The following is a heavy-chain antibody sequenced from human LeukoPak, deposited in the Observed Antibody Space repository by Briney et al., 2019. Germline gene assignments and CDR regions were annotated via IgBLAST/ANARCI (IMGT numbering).Heavy chain of an antibody. D-gene: IGHD3-10*01. CDR2: IXXXGST. Sequence: SETLSLTCAVYGGSFSGYYXSWIRQPPXXXXEWIGXIXXXGSTNYNPSLKSRVTISVDTSKNQFSLKLSSVTAADTAVYYCARRRYGSGSYSNHLWDYFDYWGQGTLVTVSS. CDR1: GGSFSGYY. CDR3: ARRRYGSGSYSNHLWDYFDY. J-gene: IGHJ4*02. V-gene: IGHV4-34*01.